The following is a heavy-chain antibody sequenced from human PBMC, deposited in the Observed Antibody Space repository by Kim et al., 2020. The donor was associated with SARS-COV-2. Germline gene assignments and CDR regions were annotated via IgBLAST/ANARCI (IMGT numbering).Heavy chain of an antibody. J-gene: IGHJ6*02. Sequence: ASVKVSCKASGYTFTSYGISWVRQAPGQGLEWMGWISAYNGNTNYAQKLQGRVTMTTDTSTSTAYMELRSLRSDDTAVYYCARKTPYYDILTGYLNYYYYGMDVWGQGTTVTVSS. CDR2: ISAYNGNT. V-gene: IGHV1-18*04. D-gene: IGHD3-9*01. CDR1: GYTFTSYG. CDR3: ARKTPYYDILTGYLNYYYYGMDV.